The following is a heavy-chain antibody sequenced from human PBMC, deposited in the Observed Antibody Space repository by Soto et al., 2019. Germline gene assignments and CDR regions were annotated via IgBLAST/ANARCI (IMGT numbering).Heavy chain of an antibody. J-gene: IGHJ3*01. CDR2: IRSKASGGTA. V-gene: IGHV3-49*03. CDR1: GFTFGDYA. D-gene: IGHD3-16*01. CDR3: SRHLLGVRAFDL. Sequence: EVQLVESGGDLVQPGRSLRLSCTTSGFTFGDYAVSWLRQAPGKGLEWVSFIRSKASGGTAEYAASVKGRFTISRDDSKSIEYLQMNSLKPEDTAVYYCSRHLLGVRAFDLWGQGTMVTVSS.